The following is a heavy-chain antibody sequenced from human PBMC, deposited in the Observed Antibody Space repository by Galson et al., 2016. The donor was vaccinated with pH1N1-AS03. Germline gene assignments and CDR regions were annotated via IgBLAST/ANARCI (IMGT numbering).Heavy chain of an antibody. CDR3: AKGGIYNREGLGGS. CDR2: VSTNGRRT. J-gene: IGHJ5*02. D-gene: IGHD2/OR15-2a*01. Sequence: SLRLSCAASGFTFSGYAMNWVRQAPGKGLEWLSGVSTNGRRTFHADSVKGRFTISRDNSKNTLYLQMNSLRVEDAAVYYCAKGGIYNREGLGGSWGQGTLVAVSS. V-gene: IGHV3-23*01. CDR1: GFTFSGYA.